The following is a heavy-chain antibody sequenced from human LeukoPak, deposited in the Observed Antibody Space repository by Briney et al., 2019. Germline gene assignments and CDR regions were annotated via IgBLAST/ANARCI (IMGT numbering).Heavy chain of an antibody. CDR2: TRNKANSYTT. J-gene: IGHJ6*02. Sequence: SGGSLRLSCAASGSTFSDHYMDWVRQAPGKGLEWVGGTRNKANSYTTEYAASVKGRFTISRDDSRNSLYLQMNSLKTEDTAVYYCAREVWLGDFWSQGMDVWGQGTTVTVSS. V-gene: IGHV3-72*01. CDR3: AREVWLGDFWSQGMDV. CDR1: GSTFSDHY. D-gene: IGHD3-3*01.